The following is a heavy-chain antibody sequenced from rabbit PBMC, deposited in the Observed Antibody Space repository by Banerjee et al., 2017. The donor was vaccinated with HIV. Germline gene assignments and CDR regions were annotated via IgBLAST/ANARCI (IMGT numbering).Heavy chain of an antibody. CDR1: GIDFSGDYY. V-gene: IGHV1S40*01. CDR3: AREGPSTIYAFDL. CDR2: IDSGDSGDH. D-gene: IGHD7-1*01. Sequence: QSLEESGGGLVKPGGTLTLTCKASGIDFSGDYYMYWVRQAPGKGLEWIACIDSGDSGDHSYASWAKGRFSISKTSSTTVDLKMTSLTAADTATYFCAREGPSTIYAFDLWGQGTLVTVS. J-gene: IGHJ3*01.